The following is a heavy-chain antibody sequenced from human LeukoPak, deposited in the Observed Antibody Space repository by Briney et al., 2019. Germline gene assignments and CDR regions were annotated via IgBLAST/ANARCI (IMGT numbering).Heavy chain of an antibody. J-gene: IGHJ6*03. CDR2: ISSSGSTI. V-gene: IGHV3-48*03. CDR1: GFTFSSYE. D-gene: IGHD3-22*01. Sequence: GGSLRLSCAASGFTFSSYEMNWVRQAPGKGLEWVSYISSSGSTIYYADSVKGRFTISRDNAKNSLYLQMNSLRAEDTAVYYCARVLNDSSGYYYSFYYPYYMDVWGKGTTVSVSS. CDR3: ARVLNDSSGYYYSFYYPYYMDV.